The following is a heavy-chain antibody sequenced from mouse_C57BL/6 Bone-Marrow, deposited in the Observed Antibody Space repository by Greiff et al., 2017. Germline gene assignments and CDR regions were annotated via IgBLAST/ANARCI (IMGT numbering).Heavy chain of an antibody. V-gene: IGHV14-2*01. CDR2: IDPEDGGT. Sequence: EVQLQQSGAELVKPGASVKLSCTASGFNFNDYYMHWVKQRPEKGLEWIGGIDPEDGGTRYDPKFQGKATLTADTSSNTAYLQLRSLTSEDTAVYYGASSKTARDTYNYAMDYWGQGTSVTVSA. D-gene: IGHD3-2*01. J-gene: IGHJ4*01. CDR3: ASSKTARDTYNYAMDY. CDR1: GFNFNDYY.